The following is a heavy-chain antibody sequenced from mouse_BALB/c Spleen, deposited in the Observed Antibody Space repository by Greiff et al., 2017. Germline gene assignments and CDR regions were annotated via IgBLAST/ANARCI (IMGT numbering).Heavy chain of an antibody. V-gene: IGHV2-2*02. CDR2: IWSGGST. Sequence: QVQLQQSGPGLVQPSQSLSITCTVSGFSLTSYRVHWVRQSPGKGLEWLGVIWSGGSTDYNAAFISRLSISKDNSKSQVFFKMNSLQANDTAIYYCARKGVYYGSSYAYWGQGTLVTVSA. J-gene: IGHJ3*01. CDR1: GFSLTSYR. D-gene: IGHD1-1*01. CDR3: ARKGVYYGSSYAY.